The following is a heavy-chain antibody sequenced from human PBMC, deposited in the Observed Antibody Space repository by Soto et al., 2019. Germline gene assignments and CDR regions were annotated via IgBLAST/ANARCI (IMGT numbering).Heavy chain of an antibody. J-gene: IGHJ6*02. CDR3: ARDTYYYGSGSPLYYYGMEV. Sequence: GALRLSCAASGFTFSSYGMHWVRQAPGKGLEWVAVIWYDGSNKYYADSVKGRFTISRDNSKNTLYLQMNSLRAEDTAVYYCARDTYYYGSGSPLYYYGMEVWGQGTTVTVSS. CDR2: IWYDGSNK. V-gene: IGHV3-33*01. D-gene: IGHD3-10*01. CDR1: GFTFSSYG.